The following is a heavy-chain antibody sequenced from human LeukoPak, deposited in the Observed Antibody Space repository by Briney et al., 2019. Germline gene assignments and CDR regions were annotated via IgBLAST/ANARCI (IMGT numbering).Heavy chain of an antibody. D-gene: IGHD3-10*01. Sequence: SETLSLTCTVSGYSINSGSFWGWIRRPPGKGLEWIGSIYSVNTYYNPSLKSRVAISVDTSKNQVSLKLDSVAAADTAVYYCVSEGTTGPIGDWGQGILVTVSS. J-gene: IGHJ4*02. CDR1: GYSINSGSF. CDR3: VSEGTTGPIGD. CDR2: IYSVNT. V-gene: IGHV4-38-2*02.